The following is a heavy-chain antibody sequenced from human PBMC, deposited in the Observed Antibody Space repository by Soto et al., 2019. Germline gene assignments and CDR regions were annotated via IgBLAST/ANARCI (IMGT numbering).Heavy chain of an antibody. CDR2: IRSNIDGATT. CDR1: GFPFRLAC. CDR3: TTDWGSRTHYVIAFDV. Sequence: EVLLVESGGGLVKPGGSLRLSCAASGFPFRLACMTWVRQAPGKGLEWVGQIRSNIDGATTAYAAPVKGRCSFSRDESKNTVYLKMNSLIAGDTAVYYCTTDWGSRTHYVIAFDVWGKGTMVTVSS. J-gene: IGHJ3*01. V-gene: IGHV3-15*01. D-gene: IGHD3-16*01.